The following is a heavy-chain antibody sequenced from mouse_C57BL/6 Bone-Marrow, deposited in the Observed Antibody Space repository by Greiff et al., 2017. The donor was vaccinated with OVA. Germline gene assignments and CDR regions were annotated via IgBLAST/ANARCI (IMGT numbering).Heavy chain of an antibody. D-gene: IGHD5-1-1*01. V-gene: IGHV1-81*01. CDR1: GYTFTSYG. CDR3: AKRKYCDDVPDWFAY. CDR2: IYPRSGNT. Sequence: QVQLQQSGAELARPGASVKLSCKASGYTFTSYGISWVKQRTGQGLEWIGEIYPRSGNTYYNEKFTGKATLTAAQSSSTAYMELRSLTSEDSAVYFCAKRKYCDDVPDWFAYWGQGTLVTVSA. J-gene: IGHJ3*01.